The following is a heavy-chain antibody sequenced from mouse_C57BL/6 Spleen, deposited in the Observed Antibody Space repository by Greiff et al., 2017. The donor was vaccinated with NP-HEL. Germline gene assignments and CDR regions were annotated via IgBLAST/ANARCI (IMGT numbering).Heavy chain of an antibody. D-gene: IGHD2-3*01. CDR1: GYTFTSYT. CDR3: AREGWLRHFDV. Sequence: QVQLQQSGAELARPGASVKMSCKASGYTFTSYTMHWVKQRPGQGLEWIGYINPSSGYTKYNQKVKDKATLTADKSSSTAYMQLSSLTSEDAAVYYCAREGWLRHFDVWGTGTTVTVSS. CDR2: INPSSGYT. V-gene: IGHV1-4*01. J-gene: IGHJ1*03.